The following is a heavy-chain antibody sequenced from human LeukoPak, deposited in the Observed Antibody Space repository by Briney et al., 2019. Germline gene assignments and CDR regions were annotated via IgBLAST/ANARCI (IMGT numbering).Heavy chain of an antibody. Sequence: KPSETLSLTCTVSGGSISSYYWSWIRQPPGKGLEWIGYIYYSGSTNYNPSLKSRVTISVDTSKNQFSLKLSSVTAADSAMYYCTRLIYYFDYWGQGTLVTVSS. CDR3: TRLIYYFDY. CDR2: IYYSGST. CDR1: GGSISSYY. J-gene: IGHJ4*02. D-gene: IGHD3-10*01. V-gene: IGHV4-59*08.